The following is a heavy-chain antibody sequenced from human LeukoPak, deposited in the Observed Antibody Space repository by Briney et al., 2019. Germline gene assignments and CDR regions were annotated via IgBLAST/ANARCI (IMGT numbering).Heavy chain of an antibody. CDR2: INHSGST. V-gene: IGHV4-34*01. CDR3: ARGVYDSSGYWFDP. CDR1: GGSFSGYY. D-gene: IGHD3-22*01. J-gene: IGHJ5*02. Sequence: SETLSLTCAVYGGSFSGYYWSWIRQPPGKGLEWIGEINHSGSTNYNPSLKSRVTIPVDTSKNQFSLKLSSVTAADTAVYYCARGVYDSSGYWFDPWGQGTLVTVSS.